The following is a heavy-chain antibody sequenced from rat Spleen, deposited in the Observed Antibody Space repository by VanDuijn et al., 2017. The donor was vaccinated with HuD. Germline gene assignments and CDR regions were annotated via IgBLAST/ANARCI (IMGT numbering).Heavy chain of an antibody. V-gene: IGHV5-31*01. CDR3: TRGDSSYDY. Sequence: EVQLVESGGGLVQPGRSLKLSCEASGFTFNKYWMTWIRQAPGKGLEWIASIINTGDGTYYPDSVKGRFTISRDNAKSTLYLQMNSLRSEDTATYYCTRGDSSYDYWGQGVMVTVSS. CDR2: IINTGDGT. J-gene: IGHJ2*01. CDR1: GFTFNKYW. D-gene: IGHD1-8*01.